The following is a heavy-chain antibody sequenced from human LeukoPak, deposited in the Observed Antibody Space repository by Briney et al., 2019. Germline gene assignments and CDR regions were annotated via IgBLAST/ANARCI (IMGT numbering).Heavy chain of an antibody. CDR2: IYYSGST. J-gene: IGHJ6*02. CDR1: GGSISSYY. Sequence: SETLSLTCTVSGGSISSYYWSWIRQPPGKGLEWIGYIYYSGSTNYNPSLKSRATISVDTSKNQFSLKLSSVTAADTAVYYCARVKRSASYYYYNGMDVWGQGTTVTVSS. CDR3: ARVKRSASYYYYNGMDV. V-gene: IGHV4-59*01. D-gene: IGHD3-3*01.